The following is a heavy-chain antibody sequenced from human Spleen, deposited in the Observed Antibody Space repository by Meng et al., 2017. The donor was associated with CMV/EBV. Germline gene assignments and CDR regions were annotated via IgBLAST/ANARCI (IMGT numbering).Heavy chain of an antibody. J-gene: IGHJ5*02. CDR2: IHTGNGNP. V-gene: IGHV1-3*04. D-gene: IGHD6-19*01. CDR3: SRDSGSGWYRLDP. CDR1: GYTFNHYA. Sequence: KAYGYTFNHYAMHWVRQDPGQSPEWMGWIHTGNGNPKYAQKFQGRVTITIDTSANTGYMEVNSLRSEDTAVYYCSRDSGSGWYRLDPWGQGTLVTVSS.